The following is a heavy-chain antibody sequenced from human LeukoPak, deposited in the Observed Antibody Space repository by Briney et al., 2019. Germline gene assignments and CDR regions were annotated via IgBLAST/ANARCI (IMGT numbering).Heavy chain of an antibody. J-gene: IGHJ6*03. CDR1: GGSISSGGYY. V-gene: IGHV4-61*08. D-gene: IGHD1-14*01. Sequence: SETLSLTCTVSGGSISSGGYYWSWIRQPPGKGLEWIGEVNHSGSTNYNPSLKSRVTISVDTSKNQFSLKLSSVTAADTAVYYCARGPEGFYYVDVWGKGTTVTVSS. CDR3: ARGPEGFYYVDV. CDR2: VNHSGST.